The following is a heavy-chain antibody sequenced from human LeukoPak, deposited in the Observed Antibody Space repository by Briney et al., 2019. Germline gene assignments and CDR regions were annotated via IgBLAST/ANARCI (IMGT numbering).Heavy chain of an antibody. CDR1: GFTFSDYD. J-gene: IGHJ4*02. V-gene: IGHV3-21*01. CDR3: GRAFPPLRTSSAGDL. D-gene: IGHD3-16*01. CDR2: ISGLSSYT. Sequence: KPGGSLRLSCSASGFTFSDYDMNWVRQAPGKGREWVSSISGLSSYTYYGESVKGRFSISRDNAKNSLYLQMNSLGAEDTATYYCGRAFPPLRTSSAGDLWGQGILVTVSS.